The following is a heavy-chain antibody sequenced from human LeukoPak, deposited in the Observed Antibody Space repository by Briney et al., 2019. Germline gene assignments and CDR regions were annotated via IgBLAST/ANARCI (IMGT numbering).Heavy chain of an antibody. D-gene: IGHD3-10*01. CDR2: IRYDGSNK. CDR1: GFSFSNYG. V-gene: IGHV3-30*02. CDR3: AAHYYGSSYYYMDV. Sequence: GGSLRLSCAASGFSFSNYGLHWVRQAPGKGLEGVAFIRYDGSNKYYADSVKGRFTISRDNSKNTLYLQMNSLRAEDTAVYYCAAHYYGSSYYYMDVWGKGTTVTISS. J-gene: IGHJ6*03.